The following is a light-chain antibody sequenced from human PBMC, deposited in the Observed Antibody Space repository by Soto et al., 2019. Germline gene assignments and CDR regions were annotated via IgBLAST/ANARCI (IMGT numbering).Light chain of an antibody. V-gene: IGKV3-15*01. J-gene: IGKJ1*01. CDR2: GAS. CDR1: QSVSSN. CDR3: QQYNNWPSWS. Sequence: EIVMTQSPATLSVSPGERATPSCRASQSVSSNLAWYQQKPRQAPRLLIYGASTRATGIPARFSRSVSCTEFTLPISSLQSEDFAVYYCQQYNNWPSWSFGQGTKVDIK.